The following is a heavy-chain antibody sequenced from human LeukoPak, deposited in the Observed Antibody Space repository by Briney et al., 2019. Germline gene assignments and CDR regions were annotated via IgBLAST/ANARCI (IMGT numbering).Heavy chain of an antibody. V-gene: IGHV2-70*11. D-gene: IGHD3-10*01. CDR1: GFSLRNSGMC. J-gene: IGHJ4*02. CDR2: IDWDDEE. Sequence: ASGPTLVKPTQTLTLTCTFSGFSLRNSGMCVSWIRQPPGKALEWLARIDWDDEEYYSTSLKTRLTISKDTSKNQVVLTMTNMDPVDTATYYCARAMWFGESPRIFDYWGQGTLVTVSS. CDR3: ARAMWFGESPRIFDY.